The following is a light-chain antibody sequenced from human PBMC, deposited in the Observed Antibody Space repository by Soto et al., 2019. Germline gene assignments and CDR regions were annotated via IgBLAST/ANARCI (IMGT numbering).Light chain of an antibody. Sequence: QSALTQPASVSGSPGQSITISCTGTSSDVGGYDYVSWYQQLPGKAPKLLIYDVNNRPSGVSHRFSGSKSGNTASLTISGLQAEDEADYYGSSYTGSSTFVFGTGTKLTVL. J-gene: IGLJ1*01. CDR1: SSDVGGYDY. CDR3: SSYTGSSTFV. CDR2: DVN. V-gene: IGLV2-14*01.